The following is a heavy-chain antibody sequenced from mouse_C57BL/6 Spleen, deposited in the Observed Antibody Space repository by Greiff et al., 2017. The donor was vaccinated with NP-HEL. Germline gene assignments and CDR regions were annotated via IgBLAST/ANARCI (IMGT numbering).Heavy chain of an antibody. V-gene: IGHV5-9-1*02. CDR2: ISSGGDYI. Sequence: EVQRVESGEGLVKPGGSLKLSCAASGFTFSSYAMSWVRQTPEKRLEWVAYISSGGDYIYYADTVKGRFTISRDNARNTLYLQMSSLKSEDTAMYYCTREGDDGYDYYAMDYWGQGTSVTVSS. J-gene: IGHJ4*01. CDR1: GFTFSSYA. D-gene: IGHD2-3*01. CDR3: TREGDDGYDYYAMDY.